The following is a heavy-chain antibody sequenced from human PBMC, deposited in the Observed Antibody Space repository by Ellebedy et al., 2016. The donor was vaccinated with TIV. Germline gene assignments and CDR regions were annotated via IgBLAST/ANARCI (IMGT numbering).Heavy chain of an antibody. J-gene: IGHJ4*02. Sequence: GESLKISXAASGFTFSDYYMNWIRQAPGKGLEWVSSISDVGTGTYYADSVRGRFNISRDNSKNTLYLQMKSLRVEDTAIYYCATVVPAAVLPDYFDSWGQGTLVTVSS. CDR3: ATVVPAAVLPDYFDS. D-gene: IGHD6-25*01. CDR2: ISDVGTGT. V-gene: IGHV3-23*01. CDR1: GFTFSDYY.